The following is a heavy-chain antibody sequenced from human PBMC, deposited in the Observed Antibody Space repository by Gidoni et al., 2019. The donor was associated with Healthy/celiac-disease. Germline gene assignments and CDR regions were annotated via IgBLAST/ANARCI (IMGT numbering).Heavy chain of an antibody. Sequence: QVQLVESGGGLVKPGGSLRPPCAASGFTFSDDYMSWIRQAPGKGLEWVSYISSSSSYTNYADSVKGRFTISRDNAKNSLYLQMNSLRAEDTAVYYCARDWGSGYNNWGQGTMVTVSS. J-gene: IGHJ3*01. CDR1: GFTFSDDY. D-gene: IGHD6-25*01. CDR2: ISSSSSYT. V-gene: IGHV3-11*05. CDR3: ARDWGSGYNN.